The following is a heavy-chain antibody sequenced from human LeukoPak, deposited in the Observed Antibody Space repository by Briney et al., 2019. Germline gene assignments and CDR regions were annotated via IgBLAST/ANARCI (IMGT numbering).Heavy chain of an antibody. CDR2: ISGSGGST. V-gene: IGHV3-23*01. Sequence: GGSLRLSCAASGFTFSSYAMSWVRQAPGKGLEWVSAISGSGGSTYYADSAKGRFTISRDNSKNTLYLQMNSLRAEDTAVYYCAKEAGASGYYTPDYFDYWGQGTLVTVSS. CDR3: AKEAGASGYYTPDYFDY. D-gene: IGHD3-3*01. CDR1: GFTFSSYA. J-gene: IGHJ4*02.